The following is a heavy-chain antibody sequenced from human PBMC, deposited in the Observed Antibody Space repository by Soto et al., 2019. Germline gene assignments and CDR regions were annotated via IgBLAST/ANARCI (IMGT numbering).Heavy chain of an antibody. Sequence: QVQLVQSGAEVKKPGSSVKVSCKASRGTFSSYAISWVRQAPGQGLEWMGGIIPIFGTANYAQKFQGRVTIAADESTSTAYMELSSLRSEYTAVYYCALVGRFRTRWNEEEDIDYWGQGTLVTVSS. J-gene: IGHJ4*02. V-gene: IGHV1-69*01. CDR2: IIPIFGTA. CDR1: RGTFSSYA. D-gene: IGHD1-1*01. CDR3: ALVGRFRTRWNEEEDIDY.